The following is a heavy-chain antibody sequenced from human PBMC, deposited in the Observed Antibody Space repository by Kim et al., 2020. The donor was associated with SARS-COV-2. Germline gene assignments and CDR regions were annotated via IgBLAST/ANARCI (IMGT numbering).Heavy chain of an antibody. CDR1: GFNFDDYA. CDR3: AKDISTLGSYYYYGMDV. V-gene: IGHV3-9*01. J-gene: IGHJ6*02. D-gene: IGHD1-26*01. Sequence: GGSLRLSCAASGFNFDDYAMHWVRQAPGKGLEWVSGISWNSGSIGYADSVKGRFTISRDNAKNSRYLQMNRLRAEDTALYYCAKDISTLGSYYYYGMDVCGQGTTVTVSS. CDR2: ISWNSGSI.